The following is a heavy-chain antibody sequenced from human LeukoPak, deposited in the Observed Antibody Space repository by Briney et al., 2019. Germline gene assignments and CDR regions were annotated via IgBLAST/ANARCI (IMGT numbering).Heavy chain of an antibody. D-gene: IGHD6-6*01. CDR3: ARIVGIAARRGIDY. CDR1: GGSFSGYY. V-gene: IGHV4-34*01. CDR2: INHSGST. J-gene: IGHJ4*02. Sequence: SETLSLTCAVYGGSFSGYYWSWIRQPPGKGLEWIGEINHSGSTNYNPSLKSRATISVDTSKNQFSLKLSSVTAADTAVYYCARIVGIAARRGIDYWGQGTLVTVSS.